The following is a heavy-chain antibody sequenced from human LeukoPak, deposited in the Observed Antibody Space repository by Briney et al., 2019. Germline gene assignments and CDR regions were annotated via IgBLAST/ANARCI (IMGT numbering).Heavy chain of an antibody. CDR3: ARQGNYCGGDCVNYYFDY. Sequence: SETLSLTCAVYGGSFSGYYWSWIRQPPGKGLEWIGEINHSGSTNYNPSLKSRVTISVDTSKNQFSLKLSSVTAADTAVYYCARQGNYCGGDCVNYYFDYWGQGTLVTVSS. CDR2: INHSGST. V-gene: IGHV4-34*01. CDR1: GGSFSGYY. D-gene: IGHD2-21*02. J-gene: IGHJ4*02.